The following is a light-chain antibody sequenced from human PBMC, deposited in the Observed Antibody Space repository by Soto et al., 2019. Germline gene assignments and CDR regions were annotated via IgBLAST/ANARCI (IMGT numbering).Light chain of an antibody. CDR1: QPVLSRSNNKNY. J-gene: IGKJ1*01. Sequence: DIVMTQSPDSLAVSLGERATINCKSSQPVLSRSNNKNYLSWYQQKPGQPPKLLISWASTRESGVPDRFSGSGSGTDFTRTISTLQAEDVAVYYCQQYDSAPWAFGQGTKVEIQ. V-gene: IGKV4-1*01. CDR3: QQYDSAPWA. CDR2: WAS.